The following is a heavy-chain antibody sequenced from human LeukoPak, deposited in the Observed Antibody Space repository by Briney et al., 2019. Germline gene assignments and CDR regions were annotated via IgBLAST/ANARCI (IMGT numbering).Heavy chain of an antibody. V-gene: IGHV4-61*01. CDR1: GGSVSSGSYY. Sequence: SETLSLTCTVSGGSVSSGSYYWRWIRQPPGKGLEWIGYIYYSGSTNYNTSLKSRVTISVDTSKNQFSLKLSSVTAADTAVYYCARGRGYSYVNWGQGTLVTVSS. CDR3: ARGRGYSYVN. D-gene: IGHD5-18*01. J-gene: IGHJ4*02. CDR2: IYYSGST.